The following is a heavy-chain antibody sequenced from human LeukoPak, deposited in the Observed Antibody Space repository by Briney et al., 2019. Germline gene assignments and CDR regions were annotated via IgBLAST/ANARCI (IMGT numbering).Heavy chain of an antibody. CDR1: GFTFSSYW. CDR2: INWNGGST. J-gene: IGHJ4*02. V-gene: IGHV3-20*04. CDR3: ARKMRYNWNDGNTFDY. D-gene: IGHD1-1*01. Sequence: GGSLRLSCAASGFTFSSYWMSWVRQAPGKGLEWVSGINWNGGSTGYADSVKGRFTISRDNAKNSLYLQMNSLRAEDTALYYCARKMRYNWNDGNTFDYWGQGTLVTVSS.